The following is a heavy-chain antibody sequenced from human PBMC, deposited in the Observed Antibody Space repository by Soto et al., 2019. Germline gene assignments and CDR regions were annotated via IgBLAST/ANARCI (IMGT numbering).Heavy chain of an antibody. Sequence: SETLSLTCTVSGGSVSSGSYYWSWIRQPPGKGLEWIGYIYYSGSTNYNPSLKSRVTISVDTSKNQFSLKLSSVTAADTAVYYCARFVVVPAAIQYYYYYGMDVWGQGTTVT. CDR3: ARFVVVPAAIQYYYYYGMDV. CDR1: GGSVSSGSYY. D-gene: IGHD2-2*02. J-gene: IGHJ6*02. V-gene: IGHV4-61*01. CDR2: IYYSGST.